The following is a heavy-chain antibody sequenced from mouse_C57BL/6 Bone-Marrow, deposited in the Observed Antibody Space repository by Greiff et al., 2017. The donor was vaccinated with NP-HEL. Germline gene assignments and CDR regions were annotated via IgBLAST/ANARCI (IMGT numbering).Heavy chain of an antibody. CDR1: GYTFTSYW. CDR3: ARRGLYYEGYFDV. Sequence: VQLQQSGAELVRPGSSVKLSCKASGYTFTSYWMHWVKQRPIQGLEWIGNIDPSDSETHYNQKFKDKATLTVDKSSSTAYMQLSSLTSEDSAVYYCARRGLYYEGYFDVWGTGTTVTVSS. CDR2: IDPSDSET. J-gene: IGHJ1*03. D-gene: IGHD1-1*01. V-gene: IGHV1-52*01.